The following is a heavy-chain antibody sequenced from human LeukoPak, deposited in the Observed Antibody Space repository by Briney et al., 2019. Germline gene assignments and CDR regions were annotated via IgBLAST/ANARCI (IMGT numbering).Heavy chain of an antibody. CDR3: ARDLVLGAARVRVNCFDP. J-gene: IGHJ5*02. Sequence: SVKVSCKTSGGTFNTYAINWVRQAPGQGLEWMGEIIPIFGTVNYAQKFQGRVTFIADKSTTTAYMELSSLRSEDSAIYYCARDLVLGAARVRVNCFDPWGQGTLVTVSS. V-gene: IGHV1-69*06. D-gene: IGHD6-6*01. CDR1: GGTFNTYA. CDR2: IIPIFGTV.